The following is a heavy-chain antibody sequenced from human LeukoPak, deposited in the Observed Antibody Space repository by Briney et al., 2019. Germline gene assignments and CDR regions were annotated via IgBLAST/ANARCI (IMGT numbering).Heavy chain of an antibody. CDR1: GYTFTSYY. V-gene: IGHV1-46*01. CDR2: INPSGGST. Sequence: ASVKVSCKASGYTFTSYYMHWVRQAPGQGLEWMGIINPSGGSTSYAQKFQGRVTMTRDTSTSTVYMELSSLRSEDTAVYYCARGGPVEMATISLGSWGQGTLVTVSS. CDR3: ARGGPVEMATISLGS. D-gene: IGHD5-24*01. J-gene: IGHJ4*02.